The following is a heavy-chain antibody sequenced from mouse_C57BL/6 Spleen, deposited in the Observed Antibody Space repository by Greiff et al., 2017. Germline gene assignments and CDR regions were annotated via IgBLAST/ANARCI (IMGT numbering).Heavy chain of an antibody. CDR2: VYPRDGST. CDR1: GYTFTSYD. D-gene: IGHD2-2*01. CDR3: ARKGYDYAMDY. V-gene: IGHV1-85*01. Sequence: QVQLQQSGPELVKPGASVKLSCKASGYTFTSYDINWVKQRPGQGLEWIGWVYPRDGSTKYNEKFKGKATLAVDTSSSTAYMELHSLTSEDSAVYFCARKGYDYAMDYWGQGTSVTVSS. J-gene: IGHJ4*01.